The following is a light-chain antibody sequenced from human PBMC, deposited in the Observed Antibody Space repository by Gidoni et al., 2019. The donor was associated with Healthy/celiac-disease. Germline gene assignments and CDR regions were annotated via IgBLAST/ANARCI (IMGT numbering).Light chain of an antibody. CDR2: RNN. V-gene: IGLV1-47*01. Sequence: QSVLTQPPSASGTPGQGVTISCSGSSSNIGSNFVYWYQQLPGTAPKLLIYRNNQRPSGVPDRFSGSKSGTSASLAIRGLRSEDEADYYCAAWDDSLSGYVFGTGTKVTVL. CDR1: SSNIGSNF. CDR3: AAWDDSLSGYV. J-gene: IGLJ1*01.